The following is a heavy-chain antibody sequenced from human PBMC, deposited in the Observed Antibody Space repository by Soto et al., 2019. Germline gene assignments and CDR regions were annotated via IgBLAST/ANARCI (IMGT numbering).Heavy chain of an antibody. CDR2: MNPNSGNT. D-gene: IGHD6-6*01. V-gene: IGHV1-8*01. J-gene: IGHJ6*02. CDR1: GYTFTSYD. CDR3: ARGRYSSSLGLNYYGMDV. Sequence: ASVKVSCKASGYTFTSYDINWVRQATGQGLEWMGWMNPNSGNTGYAQKFQGRVTMTRNTSISTAYMELSSLRSEDAAVYYCARGRYSSSLGLNYYGMDVWGQGTTVTVSS.